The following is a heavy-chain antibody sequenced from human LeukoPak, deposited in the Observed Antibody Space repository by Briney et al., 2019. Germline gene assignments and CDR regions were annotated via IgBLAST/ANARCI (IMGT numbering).Heavy chain of an antibody. CDR2: ISGSGSST. V-gene: IGHV3-23*01. J-gene: IGHJ6*02. Sequence: GGSLILSCAGSGFTFSSYAMSWVRQAPGKGLEWVSGISGSGSSTHYADSVKGRFTISRDNSKNTLYLQMNSLRAEDTAVYYCAREGNYYDMDVWGQWTTVTVSS. CDR3: AREGNYYDMDV. CDR1: GFTFSSYA.